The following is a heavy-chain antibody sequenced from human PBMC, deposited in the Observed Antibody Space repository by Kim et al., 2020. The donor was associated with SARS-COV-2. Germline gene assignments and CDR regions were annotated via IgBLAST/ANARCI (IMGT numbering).Heavy chain of an antibody. CDR1: GYTFTSYD. V-gene: IGHV1-8*01. D-gene: IGHD2-15*01. CDR3: ARHGGNWYGMDV. Sequence: ASVKVSCKASGYTFTSYDINWVRQATGQGLEWMGWMNPNSGNTGYAQKFQGRVTMTRNTSISTAYMELSSLRSEDTAVYYCARHGGNWYGMDVWGQGTTVTVSS. J-gene: IGHJ6*02. CDR2: MNPNSGNT.